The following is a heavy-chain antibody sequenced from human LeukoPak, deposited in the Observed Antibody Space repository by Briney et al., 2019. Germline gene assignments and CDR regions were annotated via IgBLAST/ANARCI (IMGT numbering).Heavy chain of an antibody. CDR1: GYTFTGYY. J-gene: IGHJ4*02. V-gene: IGHV1-2*02. CDR2: INPNRGAT. D-gene: IGHD1-1*01. CDR3: TRAKRVIFDY. Sequence: ASVKLSCKASGYTFTGYYMTWVRQAPGQGLEWMGWINPNRGATLYARKVQGRVTMTRDTSTNTAYMELSSLTSDHTSVNYCTRAKRVIFDYWGQGTLVTVSS.